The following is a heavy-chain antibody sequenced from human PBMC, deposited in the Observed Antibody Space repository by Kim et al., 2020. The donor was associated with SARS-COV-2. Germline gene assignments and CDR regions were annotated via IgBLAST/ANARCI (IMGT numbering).Heavy chain of an antibody. CDR3: TTGGSYYYGSGSYPSSFDY. Sequence: GGSLRLSCAASGFTFSNAWMSWVRQAPGKGLEWVGRIKSKTDGGTTDYAAPVKGRFTISRDDSKNTLYLQMNSLKTEDTAVYYCTTGGSYYYGSGSYPSSFDYWGQGTLVTVSS. CDR2: IKSKTDGGTT. J-gene: IGHJ4*02. CDR1: GFTFSNAW. V-gene: IGHV3-15*01. D-gene: IGHD3-10*01.